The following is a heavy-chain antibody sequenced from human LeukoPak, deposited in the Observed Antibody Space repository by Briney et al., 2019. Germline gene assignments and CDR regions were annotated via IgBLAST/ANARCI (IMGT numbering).Heavy chain of an antibody. CDR2: IYNSRTT. CDR3: ARDSVGATRTPSTSFDY. J-gene: IGHJ4*02. V-gene: IGHV4-39*07. CDR1: GGSIRNSSFY. Sequence: PSETLSLTCAVSGGSIRNSSFYWGWIRQPPGKGLEWIASIYNSRTTYYNPSLKSRVTISVDTSKNQFSLKLSSVTAADTAVYYCARDSVGATRTPSTSFDYWGQGTLVTVSS. D-gene: IGHD1-26*01.